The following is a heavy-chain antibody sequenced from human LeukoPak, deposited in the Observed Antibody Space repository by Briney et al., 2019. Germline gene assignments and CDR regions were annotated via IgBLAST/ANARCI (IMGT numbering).Heavy chain of an antibody. Sequence: GGSLGLSCAASGLTFTTYSMNWVRQAPGKGLEWVSFVSSTSRFISYADSVKGRFTISRDNAKNSLYLQMTSLRAEDTAVYYCARDLRGYPYWGQGTLVTVSS. V-gene: IGHV3-21*01. CDR2: VSSTSRFI. CDR1: GLTFTTYS. J-gene: IGHJ1*01. D-gene: IGHD3-22*01. CDR3: ARDLRGYPY.